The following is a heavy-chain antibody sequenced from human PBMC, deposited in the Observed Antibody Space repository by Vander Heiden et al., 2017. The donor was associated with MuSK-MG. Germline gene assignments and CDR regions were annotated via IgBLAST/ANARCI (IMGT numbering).Heavy chain of an antibody. CDR1: GYSIRSGSY. CDR2: IYHSGST. J-gene: IGHJ4*02. Sequence: QVQLQESGPGLVKPSETLSLTCTVSGYSIRSGSYWGWIRQPPGKGLEGIGNIYHSGSTSYNLSLRSRVTISVDTSKNQFSLKLSSVTAADTAVYYCARHLGYGNNWSPIDYWGQVTLVTVSS. V-gene: IGHV4-38-2*02. CDR3: ARHLGYGNNWSPIDY. D-gene: IGHD6-13*01.